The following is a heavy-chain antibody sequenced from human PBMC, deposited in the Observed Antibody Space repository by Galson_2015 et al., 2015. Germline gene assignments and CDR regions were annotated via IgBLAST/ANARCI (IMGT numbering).Heavy chain of an antibody. J-gene: IGHJ6*02. CDR1: GYTFTSYG. Sequence: SVKVSCKASGYTFTSYGINWVRQAPGQGLEWMAWISAYNGNTNYAQKLQGRVTLTTDTSTSTAYMELRSLRSDDTAVYYCAREGGDNDYYYGIDVWGQGTTVTVTS. V-gene: IGHV1-18*01. CDR3: AREGGDNDYYYGIDV. CDR2: ISAYNGNT. D-gene: IGHD3-16*01.